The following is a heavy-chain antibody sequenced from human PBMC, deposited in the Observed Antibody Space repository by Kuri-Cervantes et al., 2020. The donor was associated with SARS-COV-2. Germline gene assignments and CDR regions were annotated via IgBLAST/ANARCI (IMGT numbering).Heavy chain of an antibody. J-gene: IGHJ5*02. CDR2: IYHSGST. D-gene: IGHD2/OR15-2a*01. CDR3: ARDFSHWFDP. V-gene: IGHV4-38-2*02. CDR1: GYSISSGYY. Sequence: SETLSLTCAVSGYSISSGYYWGWIRQPPGKGLEWIGSIYHSGSTYYNPSLKSRVTISVDTSKDQFSLKLSSVTAADTAVYYCARDFSHWFDPWGQGTLVTVSS.